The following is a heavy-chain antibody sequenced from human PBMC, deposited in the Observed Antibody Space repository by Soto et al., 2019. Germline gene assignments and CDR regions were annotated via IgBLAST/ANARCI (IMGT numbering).Heavy chain of an antibody. CDR2: IIPIFGTA. CDR1: GGTFSSYA. CDR3: AREFGDGTKRTWYFDL. J-gene: IGHJ2*01. D-gene: IGHD3-10*01. V-gene: IGHV1-69*01. Sequence: QVQLVQSGAEVKKLGSSVKVSCKASGGTFSSYAISWVRQAPGQGLEWMGGIIPIFGTANYAQKFQGRVTITADESTSTAYMELSSLRSEDTAVYYCAREFGDGTKRTWYFDLWGRGTLVTVSS.